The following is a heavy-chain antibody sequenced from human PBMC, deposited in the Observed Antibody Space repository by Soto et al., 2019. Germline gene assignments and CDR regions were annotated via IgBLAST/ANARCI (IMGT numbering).Heavy chain of an antibody. J-gene: IGHJ4*02. V-gene: IGHV3-23*01. D-gene: IGHD6-19*01. CDR3: AKVGYSSGWYPGYFDY. CDR1: GFTFSSYA. CDR2: ISGSGGST. Sequence: PGGSLRLSCAASGFTFSSYAMSWVRQAPGKGLEWVSAISGSGGSTYYADSVKGRFTISRDNSKNTPYLQMNSLRAEDTAVYYCAKVGYSSGWYPGYFDYWGQGTLVTVSS.